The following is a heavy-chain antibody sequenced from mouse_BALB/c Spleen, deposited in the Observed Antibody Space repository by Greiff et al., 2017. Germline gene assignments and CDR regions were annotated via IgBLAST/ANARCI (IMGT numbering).Heavy chain of an antibody. CDR1: GFAFSSYD. D-gene: IGHD2-4*01. J-gene: IGHJ3*01. CDR2: ISSGGGST. CDR3: ARHEGLRRGAWFAY. Sequence: EVHLVESGGGLVKPGGSLKLSCAASGFAFSSYDMSWVRQTPEKRLEWVAYISSGGGSTYYPDTVKGRFTISRDNAKNTLYLQMSSLKSEDTAMYYCARHEGLRRGAWFAYWGQGTLVTVSA. V-gene: IGHV5-12-1*01.